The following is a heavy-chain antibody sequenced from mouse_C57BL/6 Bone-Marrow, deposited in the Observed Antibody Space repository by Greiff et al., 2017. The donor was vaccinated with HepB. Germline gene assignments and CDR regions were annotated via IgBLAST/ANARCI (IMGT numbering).Heavy chain of an antibody. J-gene: IGHJ3*01. CDR2: IWGGGST. CDR3: ARYGYDDGAWFAY. CDR1: GFSLTSSG. V-gene: IGHV2-9*01. Sequence: VKVVESGPGLVAPSQSLSITCTVSGFSLTSSGLDWVRQPPGKGLEWLGVIWGGGSTNYNSALMSRLSISKDNSKSQVFLKMNSLQTDDTAMYYCARYGYDDGAWFAYWGQGTLVTVSA. D-gene: IGHD2-2*01.